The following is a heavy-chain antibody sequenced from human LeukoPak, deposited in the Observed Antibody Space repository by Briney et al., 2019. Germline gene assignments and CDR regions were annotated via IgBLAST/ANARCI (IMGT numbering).Heavy chain of an antibody. Sequence: PSETLSLTCTVSGGSISSGDYYWSWIRQPPGKGLEWIGYIYYSGSTYYNPSLKSRVTISVDTSKNQFSLKLSSATAADTAVYYCAREPITMVRGVIVYYGMDVWGQGTTVTVSS. CDR3: AREPITMVRGVIVYYGMDV. V-gene: IGHV4-30-4*01. D-gene: IGHD3-10*01. CDR1: GGSISSGDYY. CDR2: IYYSGST. J-gene: IGHJ6*02.